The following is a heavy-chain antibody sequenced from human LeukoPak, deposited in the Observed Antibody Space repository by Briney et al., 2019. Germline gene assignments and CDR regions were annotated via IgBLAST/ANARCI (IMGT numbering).Heavy chain of an antibody. CDR1: GGSISSYY. Sequence: SETLSLTCTVFGGSISSYYWSWIRQPPGKGLEWIGYIYYSGSTNYNPSLKSRVTISVDTSKNQFSLKLSSVTAADTAVYYCARVKRTNYYGSGSYSAYYFDYWGQGTLVTVSS. CDR3: ARVKRTNYYGSGSYSAYYFDY. J-gene: IGHJ4*02. CDR2: IYYSGST. V-gene: IGHV4-59*01. D-gene: IGHD3-10*01.